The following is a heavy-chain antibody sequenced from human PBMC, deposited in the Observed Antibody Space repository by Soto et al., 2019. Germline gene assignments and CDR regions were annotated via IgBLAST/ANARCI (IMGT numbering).Heavy chain of an antibody. D-gene: IGHD6-19*01. CDR3: ARDTLIAVAGKGVRWFDP. J-gene: IGHJ5*02. CDR2: INAGNGNT. CDR1: GYTFTSYA. V-gene: IGHV1-3*01. Sequence: QVQLVQSGAEVKKPGASVKVSCKASGYTFTSYAMHWVRQAPGQRLEWMGWINAGNGNTKYSQKFQGRVTITRDTSASTAYRELSSLRSEDTAVYYCARDTLIAVAGKGVRWFDPWGQGTLVTVSS.